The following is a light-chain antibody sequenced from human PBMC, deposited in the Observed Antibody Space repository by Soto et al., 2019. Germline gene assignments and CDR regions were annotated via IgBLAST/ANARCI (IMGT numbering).Light chain of an antibody. J-gene: IGKJ3*01. V-gene: IGKV3-20*01. CDR2: GAS. CDR3: QQYGSSVT. CDR1: QSISRTY. Sequence: EIVLTQSPGNLSLSPGERATLSCRASQSISRTYLGWYQQKPGQAPRVLMTGASNRATGIPDRFSGSGSGTDFTLTISRLEPEDSVSYYCQQYGSSVTFGPGTKVEIK.